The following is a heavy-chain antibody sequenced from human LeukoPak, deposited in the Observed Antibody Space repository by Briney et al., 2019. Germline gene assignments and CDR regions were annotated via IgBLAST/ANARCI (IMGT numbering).Heavy chain of an antibody. D-gene: IGHD3-9*01. CDR1: GFTFSSYT. V-gene: IGHV3-48*04. CDR2: ISSSSSTI. Sequence: RPGGSLRLSCAASGFTFSSYTMTWVRQAPGKGLEWVSYISSSSSTIYYADSVKGRFTVSRDNAKNSLYLQMNSLRAEDTAVYYCARLTRYAGDPWGQGTLVIVSS. J-gene: IGHJ5*02. CDR3: ARLTRYAGDP.